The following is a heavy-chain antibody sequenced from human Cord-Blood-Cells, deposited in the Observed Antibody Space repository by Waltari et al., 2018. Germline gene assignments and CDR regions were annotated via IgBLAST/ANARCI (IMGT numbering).Heavy chain of an antibody. Sequence: QVQLVQSGAEVKKPGSSVKVSCKAAGGTFRSYAISWVLQAPGQGLEWMGGIIPIFGTANYAQKFQGRVTITADESTSTVYMELSSLRSEDTAVYYCASSTKGGDWYFDYGGQGTLVTVAS. D-gene: IGHD1-26*01. J-gene: IGHJ4*02. CDR1: GGTFRSYA. V-gene: IGHV1-69*01. CDR3: ASSTKGGDWYFDY. CDR2: IIPIFGTA.